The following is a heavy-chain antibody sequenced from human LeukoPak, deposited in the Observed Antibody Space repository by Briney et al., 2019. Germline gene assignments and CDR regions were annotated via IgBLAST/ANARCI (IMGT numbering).Heavy chain of an antibody. CDR3: ARGVAAASYYYYGMDV. CDR1: GFTFSDYY. CDR2: ISSSGSTI. D-gene: IGHD6-13*01. Sequence: PGGSLRLSCAASGFTFSDYYMSWIRQAPGKGLERVSYISSSGSTIYYADSVKGRFTISRDNAKNSLYLQMNSLRAEDTAVYYCARGVAAASYYYYGMDVWGQGTTVTVSS. J-gene: IGHJ6*02. V-gene: IGHV3-11*01.